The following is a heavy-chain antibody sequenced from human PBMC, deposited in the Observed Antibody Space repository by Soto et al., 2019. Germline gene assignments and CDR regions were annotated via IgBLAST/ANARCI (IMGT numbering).Heavy chain of an antibody. CDR3: ARALGYSGYAGMDV. D-gene: IGHD5-12*01. J-gene: IGHJ6*02. Sequence: QVQLVQSGGEVKKPGASVKVSCKASGYTFTIYGINWVRQAPGQGLEWMGWISPDNGNTNYAQKLQGRVTMTTDTSTTTAYMELRSPTSDDTAVYYCARALGYSGYAGMDVWGQGTTVTVSS. CDR2: ISPDNGNT. V-gene: IGHV1-18*01. CDR1: GYTFTIYG.